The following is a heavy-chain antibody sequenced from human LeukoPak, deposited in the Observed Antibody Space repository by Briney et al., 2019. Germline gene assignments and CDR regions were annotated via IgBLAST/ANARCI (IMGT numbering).Heavy chain of an antibody. V-gene: IGHV3-48*01. D-gene: IGHD3-9*01. CDR2: ISSSSSTI. CDR1: GFTFSSYS. J-gene: IGHJ3*02. CDR3: ARDTQRYFDWFEAFGI. Sequence: GGSLRLSCAASGFTFSSYSMNWVRQAPGKGLEWVSYISSSSSTIYYADSVKGRFTISRDNAKNSLYLQMNSLRAEDTAVYYCARDTQRYFDWFEAFGIWGQGTMVTVSS.